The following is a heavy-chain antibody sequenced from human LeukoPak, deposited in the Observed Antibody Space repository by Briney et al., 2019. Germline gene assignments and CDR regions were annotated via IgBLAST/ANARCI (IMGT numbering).Heavy chain of an antibody. V-gene: IGHV4-38-2*02. J-gene: IGHJ4*02. D-gene: IGHD3-22*01. CDR2: FYHSGST. CDR3: ASRGDYYDSSGYYVPSYFDY. CDR1: GYFISSGYY. Sequence: SETLSLTCTVSGYFISSGYYWGWIRQPPGKGLEWIGSFYHSGSTYYNPSLKSRVTISADTSRNQFSLRLSSVTAADTAVYYCASRGDYYDSSGYYVPSYFDYWGQGTLVTVSS.